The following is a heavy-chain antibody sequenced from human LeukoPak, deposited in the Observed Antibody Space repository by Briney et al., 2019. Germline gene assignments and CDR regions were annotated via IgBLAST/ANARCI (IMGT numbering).Heavy chain of an antibody. V-gene: IGHV4-59*08. CDR2: IYYSGST. CDR3: ARHGGVVRGEGSDAFDI. CDR1: GGSMRSYY. J-gene: IGHJ3*02. D-gene: IGHD3-10*01. Sequence: SETLSLTCTVSGGSMRSYYWSWIRQPPGKGLEWIGYIYYSGSTNYNPSLKSRVTISIHTSKNQFSLKLSSVTAADTAVYYCARHGGVVRGEGSDAFDIWGQGTMVTVSS.